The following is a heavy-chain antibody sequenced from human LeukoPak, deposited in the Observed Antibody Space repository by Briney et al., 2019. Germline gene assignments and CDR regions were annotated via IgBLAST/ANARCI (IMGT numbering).Heavy chain of an antibody. J-gene: IGHJ3*02. D-gene: IGHD6-13*01. CDR2: ISYDGSNK. V-gene: IGHV3-30-3*01. Sequence: GGSLRLSCAASGFTFSSYAMHWVRQAPGKGLEWVAVISYDGSNKYYADFVKGRFTISRDNSKNTLYLQMNSLRAEDTAVYYCARTPIAERAFDIWGQGTMVTVSS. CDR1: GFTFSSYA. CDR3: ARTPIAERAFDI.